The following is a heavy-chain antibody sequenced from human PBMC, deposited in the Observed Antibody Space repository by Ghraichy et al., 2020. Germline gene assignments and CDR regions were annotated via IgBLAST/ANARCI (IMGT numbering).Heavy chain of an antibody. V-gene: IGHV3-48*02. CDR3: ARASAVVRYYYYDAMDV. J-gene: IGHJ6*02. CDR1: GFTFSSYN. D-gene: IGHD4-23*01. CDR2: ITSSSRFI. Sequence: GVLNISCEASGFTFSSYNLNWVRQAPGKGPEWISYITSSSRFISYADSVKGRFTISRDNAKNSLYLQMNSLRDEDTAVYYCARASAVVRYYYYDAMDVWGQGTTVTVSS.